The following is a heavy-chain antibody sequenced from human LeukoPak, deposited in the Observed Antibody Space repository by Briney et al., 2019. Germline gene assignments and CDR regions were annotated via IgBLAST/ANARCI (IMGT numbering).Heavy chain of an antibody. CDR3: ARDAAVTSSGPYYYYAMDV. V-gene: IGHV4-39*01. D-gene: IGHD4-17*01. CDR1: GGSISSSSYY. J-gene: IGHJ6*02. CDR2: IYYSGST. Sequence: ASETLSLTCNVSGGSISSSSYYWGWIRQPPGKGLEWIGSIYYSGSTYYSPSLKSRVTMSVDPSKNQFSLKLGSVTAADTAVYYCARDAAVTSSGPYYYYAMDVWGQGSTVTVSS.